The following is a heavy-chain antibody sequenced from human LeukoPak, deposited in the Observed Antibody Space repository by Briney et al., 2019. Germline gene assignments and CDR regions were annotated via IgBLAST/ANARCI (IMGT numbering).Heavy chain of an antibody. J-gene: IGHJ4*01. CDR1: GFTFKEYG. Sequence: PGASLRLSCAASGFTFKEYGMSWVRQAPGKGLEWVANIKQDGSEKYYVDSVKGRFTISRDNAKNSLYLQMNSLRAEDTAVYYCTREGILSAGDYWGQEPWSSSPQ. CDR3: TREGILSAGDY. CDR2: IKQDGSEK. D-gene: IGHD6-13*01. V-gene: IGHV3-7*01.